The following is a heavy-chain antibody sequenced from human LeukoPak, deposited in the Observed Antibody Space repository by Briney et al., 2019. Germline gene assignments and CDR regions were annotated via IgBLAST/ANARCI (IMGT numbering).Heavy chain of an antibody. CDR3: ARGGSASDY. CDR1: GFTFSSYS. J-gene: IGHJ4*02. CDR2: ISSSSSTI. V-gene: IGHV3-48*01. D-gene: IGHD3-10*01. Sequence: GGSLRLSCAASGFTFSSYSMNWVRQAPGKGLEWVSYISSSSSTIYYADSVKGRFTISRDNAKNSLYLQMNSLRAEDTAVYYCARGGSASDYWGQGTLVTVSS.